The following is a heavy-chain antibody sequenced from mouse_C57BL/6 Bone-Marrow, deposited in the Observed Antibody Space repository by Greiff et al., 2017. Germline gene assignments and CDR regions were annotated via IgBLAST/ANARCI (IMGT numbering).Heavy chain of an antibody. CDR2: IRNKAYGSTT. Sequence: EVQRVESGGGLVQPGGSLSLSCAASGFTLTDYYMSWVRQPPGQALEWLGFIRNKAYGSTTEYSSSVKGRFTISTAYSTSILYLQMNALRAEDSATYYCGRDRLFYYCGGSYLDYARDYWGQGTSVTVSS. D-gene: IGHD1-1*01. CDR3: GRDRLFYYCGGSYLDYARDY. V-gene: IGHV7-3*01. J-gene: IGHJ4*01. CDR1: GFTLTDYY.